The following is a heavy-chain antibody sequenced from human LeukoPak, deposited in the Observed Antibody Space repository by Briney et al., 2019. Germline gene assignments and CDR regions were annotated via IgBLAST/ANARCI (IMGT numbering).Heavy chain of an antibody. V-gene: IGHV3-7*01. D-gene: IGHD6-13*01. CDR1: GFTFSSYA. Sequence: GGSLRLSCAASGFTFSSYAMHWVRQAPGKGLEWVANIKEDGSEKYYVDSVKGRFTISRDNAQNSLYLQMNSLRAEDTAVYYCACGRQLGFWGQGTLVTVSS. CDR2: IKEDGSEK. J-gene: IGHJ4*02. CDR3: ACGRQLGF.